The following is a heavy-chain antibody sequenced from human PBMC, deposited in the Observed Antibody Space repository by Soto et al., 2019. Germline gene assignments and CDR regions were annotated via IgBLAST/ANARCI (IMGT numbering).Heavy chain of an antibody. CDR2: IYYSGST. D-gene: IGHD3-9*01. Sequence: SETLSLTCTVSGGSISSSSYYWGWIRQPPGKGLEWIGSIYYSGSTYYNPSLKSRVTISVDTSKNQFSLKLSSVTAADTAVYYCARGVDEYYYYGMDVWGQGTTVTVSS. CDR1: GGSISSSSYY. J-gene: IGHJ6*02. V-gene: IGHV4-39*01. CDR3: ARGVDEYYYYGMDV.